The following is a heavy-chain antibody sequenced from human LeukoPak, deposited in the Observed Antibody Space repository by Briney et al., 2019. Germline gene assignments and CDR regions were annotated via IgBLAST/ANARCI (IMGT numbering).Heavy chain of an antibody. CDR2: INPNSGGT. Sequence: ASVKVSCKASGYTFTGYYMHWVRQAHGQGLEWMGWINPNSGGTNYAQKFQGRDTMTRDTSISTAYMELSRLRSDDTAVYYCARDGELLGYYYMDVWGKGTTVTVSS. D-gene: IGHD1-26*01. CDR1: GYTFTGYY. CDR3: ARDGELLGYYYMDV. J-gene: IGHJ6*03. V-gene: IGHV1-2*02.